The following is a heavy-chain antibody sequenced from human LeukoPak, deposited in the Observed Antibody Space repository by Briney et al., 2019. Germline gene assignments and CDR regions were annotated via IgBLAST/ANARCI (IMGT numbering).Heavy chain of an antibody. J-gene: IGHJ4*02. CDR3: ARDVGEYCSSTNCYASHY. CDR1: GYTFTGYY. Sequence: ASVKVSCKASGYTFTGYYIHWVRQAPGHGREWMGWINPHSGGTNYAQKFQGGVTMTRDTSITTAYMELSSLRSDDPAVYYCARDVGEYCSSTNCYASHYWGQGTLVTVSS. CDR2: INPHSGGT. D-gene: IGHD2-2*01. V-gene: IGHV1-2*02.